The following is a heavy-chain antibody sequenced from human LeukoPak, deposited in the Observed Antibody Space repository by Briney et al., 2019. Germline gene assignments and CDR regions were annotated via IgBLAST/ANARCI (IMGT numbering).Heavy chain of an antibody. D-gene: IGHD2-15*01. CDR1: GFTFSSSA. V-gene: IGHV3-23*01. J-gene: IGHJ4*02. Sequence: GGSLRLSCAASGFTFSSSAMSWVRQAPGKGLEWVSAISNNGGYTYYADSVQGRFTISRDNSKSTLCLQMNSLRAEDTAVYYCAKQLGYCCDGSCYFPYWGQGTLVTVSS. CDR3: AKQLGYCCDGSCYFPY. CDR2: ISNNGGYT.